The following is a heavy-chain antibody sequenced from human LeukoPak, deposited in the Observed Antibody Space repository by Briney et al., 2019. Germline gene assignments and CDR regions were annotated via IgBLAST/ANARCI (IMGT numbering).Heavy chain of an antibody. CDR2: IKQDGSEK. J-gene: IGHJ5*02. CDR1: GFTFSSYW. Sequence: GGSLRLSCAASGFTFSSYWMSWVRQAPGKGLEWVANIKQDGSEKYYVDSVKGRFTISRDNAKNSLYLQMNSLRAEDTAVYYCARVGRYCSGGSCFWFDPWGQGTLVTVSS. CDR3: ARVGRYCSGGSCFWFDP. D-gene: IGHD2-15*01. V-gene: IGHV3-7*01.